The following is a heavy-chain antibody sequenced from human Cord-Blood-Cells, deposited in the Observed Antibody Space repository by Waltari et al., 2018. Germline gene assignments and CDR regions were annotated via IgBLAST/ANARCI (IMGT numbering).Heavy chain of an antibody. CDR3: ARDHYDSRGYLFDS. CDR2: VSQDGGSK. CDR1: GFTFRSHA. D-gene: IGHD3-22*01. V-gene: IGHV3-30-3*01. J-gene: IGHJ4*02. Sequence: QVQLVESGGGVVQPGRSRRLSREASGFTFRSHALHWVRQAPGKGLEWVAVVSQDGGSKYYADSVKGRFTISRDNSKNTVYLQMNSLRNEDTAVYYCARDHYDSRGYLFDSWGQGTLVTVSS.